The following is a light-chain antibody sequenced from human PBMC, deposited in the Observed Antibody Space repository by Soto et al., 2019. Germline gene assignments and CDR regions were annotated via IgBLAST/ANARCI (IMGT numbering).Light chain of an antibody. Sequence: EMVLTQSPGTLSLSPGARATLSCRASQTVIRNYLAWHQQKSGQAPRLLIYYASTRATGVPARFSGSGSGTDFTLTITSLQSEDFGVYYCQQYKDWPTTFGQGTKVDIK. CDR2: YAS. V-gene: IGKV3-15*01. CDR1: QTVIRN. J-gene: IGKJ1*01. CDR3: QQYKDWPTT.